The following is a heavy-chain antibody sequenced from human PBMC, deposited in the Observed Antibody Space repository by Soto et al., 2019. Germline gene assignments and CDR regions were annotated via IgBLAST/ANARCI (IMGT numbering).Heavy chain of an antibody. Sequence: GGSLRLSCVASGFTFSSYGMHWVRQAPGKGLEWVAVISYDGSNKYYADSVKGRFTISRDNSKNTLYLQMNSLRAEDTAVYYCAKPRYGDPRLHYYFDYWGQGTLVTVSS. J-gene: IGHJ4*02. V-gene: IGHV3-30*18. CDR2: ISYDGSNK. D-gene: IGHD4-17*01. CDR3: AKPRYGDPRLHYYFDY. CDR1: GFTFSSYG.